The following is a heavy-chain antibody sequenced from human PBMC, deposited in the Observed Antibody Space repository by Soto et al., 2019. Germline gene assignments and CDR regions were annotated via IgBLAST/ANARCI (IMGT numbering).Heavy chain of an antibody. CDR2: IIPILGIA. CDR1: GGTFSSYT. D-gene: IGHD2-21*01. J-gene: IGHJ4*02. CDR3: ARGAAYCGGDCYVY. Sequence: GASVKVSCKASGGTFSSYTISWVRQAPGQGLEWMGRIIPILGIANYAQKFQGRVTITADKSTSTAYMELSSLRSEDTAVYYCARGAAYCGGDCYVYWGQGTLVTVSS. V-gene: IGHV1-69*02.